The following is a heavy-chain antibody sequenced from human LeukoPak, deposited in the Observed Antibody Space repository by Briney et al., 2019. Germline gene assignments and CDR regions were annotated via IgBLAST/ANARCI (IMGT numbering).Heavy chain of an antibody. CDR3: ARALAARYLYYYYYYVDV. D-gene: IGHD6-6*01. CDR2: IYYSGST. Sequence: PSETLSLTCTVSGGSISSHYWSWIRQPPGKGLEWIGYIYYSGSTNYNPSLKSRVTISVDTSKNQFSLKLSSVTAADTAVYYCARALAARYLYYYYYYVDVWGKGTTVTVSS. CDR1: GGSISSHY. J-gene: IGHJ6*03. V-gene: IGHV4-59*11.